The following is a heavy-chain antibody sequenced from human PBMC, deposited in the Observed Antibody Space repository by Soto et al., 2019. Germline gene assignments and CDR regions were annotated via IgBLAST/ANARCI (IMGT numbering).Heavy chain of an antibody. CDR1: GFSLHSKKEG. CDR3: TQRTGVAGNSWLPGY. Sequence: APTLRTHAQTLTINCTFPGFSLHSKKEGVGWFRQPPGKALEWLALIYWDDDKRYSPSLKSRLTITKDTSKNQVVLTMTNMDPVDTATYYCTQRTGVAGNSWLPGYWGQGTLVTVSS. CDR2: IYWDDDK. J-gene: IGHJ4*02. V-gene: IGHV2-5*02. D-gene: IGHD6-13*01.